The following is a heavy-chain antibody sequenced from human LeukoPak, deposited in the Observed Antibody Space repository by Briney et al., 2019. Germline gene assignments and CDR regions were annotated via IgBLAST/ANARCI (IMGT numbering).Heavy chain of an antibody. D-gene: IGHD2-2*02. J-gene: IGHJ4*02. V-gene: IGHV5-51*01. CDR1: GYTYTKSW. Sequence: GESLKISCKGSGYTYTKSWIAWVRQMPGKGLELMGIIYPVDSETRYSPSFQGQVTISVGKSISTAYLQWSSLKASDTAMYYCARQGCTTTSCHTIDYWGQGTLVTVS. CDR2: IYPVDSET. CDR3: ARQGCTTTSCHTIDY.